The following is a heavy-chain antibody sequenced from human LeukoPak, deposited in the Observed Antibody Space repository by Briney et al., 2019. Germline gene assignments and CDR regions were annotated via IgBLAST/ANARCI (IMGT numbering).Heavy chain of an antibody. J-gene: IGHJ4*02. D-gene: IGHD4-17*01. CDR1: GFTVSSFE. CDR2: ISSSGGTM. V-gene: IGHV3-48*03. Sequence: GGSLRLSCEASGFTVSSFEINWVRQAPGKGLEWVSYISSSGGTMDYADSVKGRFTVSRDNGKKLVHLQLNSLRAEDTAVYFCARIPHPDYADAQWGQGTLVIVSS. CDR3: ARIPHPDYADAQ.